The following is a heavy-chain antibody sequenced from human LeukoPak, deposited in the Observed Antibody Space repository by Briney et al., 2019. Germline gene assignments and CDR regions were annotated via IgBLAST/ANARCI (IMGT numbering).Heavy chain of an antibody. Sequence: ASVKVSCKASGYTFTSYGISWVRQAPGQGLEWMGWISAYNGNTNYAQKLQGRVTMTTDTSTSTAYMELRSLRSDDTAVYYCASTVTPGDFYGDAFDIWGQGTMVTVSS. CDR1: GYTFTSYG. CDR2: ISAYNGNT. D-gene: IGHD4-17*01. CDR3: ASTVTPGDFYGDAFDI. V-gene: IGHV1-18*01. J-gene: IGHJ3*02.